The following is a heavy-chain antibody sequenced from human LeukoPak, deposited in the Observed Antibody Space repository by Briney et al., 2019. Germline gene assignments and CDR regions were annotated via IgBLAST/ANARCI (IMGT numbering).Heavy chain of an antibody. J-gene: IGHJ4*02. CDR2: IKQDGSEK. Sequence: PGGSLRLSCAASGFTFSSYWMSWVRQAPGKGLEWVANIKQDGSEKYYVDSVKGRFTISRDNAKNSLYLQMNSLRAEDTAVYYCASGKWLAPLGYWGQGTLVTVSS. CDR3: ASGKWLAPLGY. CDR1: GFTFSSYW. V-gene: IGHV3-7*01. D-gene: IGHD6-19*01.